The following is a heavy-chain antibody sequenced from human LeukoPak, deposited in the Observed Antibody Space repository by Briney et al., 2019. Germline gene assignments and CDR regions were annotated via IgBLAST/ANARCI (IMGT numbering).Heavy chain of an antibody. J-gene: IGHJ4*02. Sequence: GGSLILSCAASGFTFSSYAMSWVRQAPGKGLEWVSAISGSGGNTYYADSVKGRFTISRDNSKNTLYLQMNSLRAEDTAVYYCAREGASSSFGYWGEGTLVTVSS. D-gene: IGHD6-13*01. CDR3: AREGASSSFGY. CDR1: GFTFSSYA. V-gene: IGHV3-23*01. CDR2: ISGSGGNT.